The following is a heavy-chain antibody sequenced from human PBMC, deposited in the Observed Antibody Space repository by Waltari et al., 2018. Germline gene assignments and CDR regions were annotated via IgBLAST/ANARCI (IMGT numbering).Heavy chain of an antibody. D-gene: IGHD1-1*01. Sequence: QVQLVESGGGVVQSGRSLRLSCAASGFSLSKYAVHWVRQAPGKGLEWVGVTSPDGFNKYDADSVQGRFTISRDRSLQMSALRSEDTAVYYCARGGSDRAPLDYWGRGTLVTVSS. V-gene: IGHV3-30*15. CDR1: GFSLSKYA. CDR2: TSPDGFNK. J-gene: IGHJ4*02. CDR3: ARGGSDRAPLDY.